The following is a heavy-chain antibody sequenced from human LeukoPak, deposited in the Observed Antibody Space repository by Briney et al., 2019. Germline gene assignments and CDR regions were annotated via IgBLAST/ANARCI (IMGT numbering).Heavy chain of an antibody. CDR2: ISYDGSNK. D-gene: IGHD3-3*01. CDR3: ARDRQDFWSGYSNYYFDY. V-gene: IGHV3-30-3*01. Sequence: GGSLRLSCAASGFTFSSYAMHWVRQAPGKGLEWVAIISYDGSNKYYADSVKGRFTISRDNSKNTLYLQMNSLRAEDTAVYYCARDRQDFWSGYSNYYFDYWGQGTLVTVSS. J-gene: IGHJ4*02. CDR1: GFTFSSYA.